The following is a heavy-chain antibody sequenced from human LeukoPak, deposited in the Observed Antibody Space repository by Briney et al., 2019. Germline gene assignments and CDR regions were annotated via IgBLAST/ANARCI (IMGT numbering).Heavy chain of an antibody. V-gene: IGHV1-69*05. J-gene: IGHJ5*02. D-gene: IGHD3-3*01. CDR2: IIPIFGTA. Sequence: SVKVSCKASGGTFSSYAISWVRQAPGQGLEWMGGIIPIFGTANYAQRFQGRVTITTDESTSTAYMELSSLRSEDTAVYYCARSGYLPNWFDPWGQGTLVTVSS. CDR1: GGTFSSYA. CDR3: ARSGYLPNWFDP.